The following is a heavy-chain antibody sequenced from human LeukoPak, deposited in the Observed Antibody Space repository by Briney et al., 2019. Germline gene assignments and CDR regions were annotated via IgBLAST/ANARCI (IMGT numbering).Heavy chain of an antibody. J-gene: IGHJ3*02. CDR2: INPSGGST. CDR3: ASCYYDSSGYQGAFDI. Sequence: ASVKVSCKASGYNFTAFYIHWVRQAPGQGLEWMGIINPSGGSTSYAQKFQGRVTMTRDTSSSTVYMELSSLRSEDTAVYYCASCYYDSSGYQGAFDIWGQGTMVTVSS. V-gene: IGHV1-46*01. CDR1: GYNFTAFY. D-gene: IGHD3-22*01.